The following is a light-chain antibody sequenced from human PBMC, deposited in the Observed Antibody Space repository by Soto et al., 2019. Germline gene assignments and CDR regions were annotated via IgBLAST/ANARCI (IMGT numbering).Light chain of an antibody. CDR1: QDISNW. V-gene: IGKV1-12*01. J-gene: IGKJ2*01. CDR3: QQASSFPHT. Sequence: DIQMTQSPSSVSAPVGDRVTISCRASQDISNWLAWYQQKPGRAPKLLISAASTLQSGVPSRFSGSGSGTEFTLTIKSLQPDDIATYYCQQASSFPHTFGHGTKLEIK. CDR2: AAS.